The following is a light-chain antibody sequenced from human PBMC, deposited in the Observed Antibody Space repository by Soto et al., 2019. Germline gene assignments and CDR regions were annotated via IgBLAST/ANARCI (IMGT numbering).Light chain of an antibody. CDR1: QSVTSW. Sequence: DVQMTQSPSTLSASVGDRVTITCRASQSVTSWLAWYQQNPGKAPKVLIYDASSLESGVPSRFSGSGSGTEFTLTISSLHPDDFATYYCHHYNSYPGTFGQGTKVEIK. V-gene: IGKV1-5*01. CDR3: HHYNSYPGT. J-gene: IGKJ1*01. CDR2: DAS.